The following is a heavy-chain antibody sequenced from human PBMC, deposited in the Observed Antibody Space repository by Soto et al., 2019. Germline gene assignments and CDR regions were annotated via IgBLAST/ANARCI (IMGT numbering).Heavy chain of an antibody. Sequence: GGALRLSCAASGFTFTTYAMTWFRQAPGKGLEWVATISGNDGGTYYADSAKDRFTISRDNSKNTLYLQMNNLRAEDTAVYYCANRPRYYHLDVWGQGTTVTVSS. V-gene: IGHV3-23*01. J-gene: IGHJ6*02. CDR1: GFTFTTYA. CDR2: ISGNDGGT. CDR3: ANRPRYYHLDV.